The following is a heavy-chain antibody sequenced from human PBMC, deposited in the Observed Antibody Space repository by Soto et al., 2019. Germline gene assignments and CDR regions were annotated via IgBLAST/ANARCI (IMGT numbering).Heavy chain of an antibody. CDR1: GGSISSSSYY. Sequence: SETLSLTCTVSGGSISSSSYYWGWIRQPPGKGLEWIGSIYYSGSTYYNPSLKSRVTISVDTSKNQFSLKLSSVTAAETAVYYCARQQVEYSYGYSSYYYYMDVWGKGTTVTVSS. V-gene: IGHV4-39*01. CDR3: ARQQVEYSYGYSSYYYYMDV. CDR2: IYYSGST. D-gene: IGHD5-18*01. J-gene: IGHJ6*03.